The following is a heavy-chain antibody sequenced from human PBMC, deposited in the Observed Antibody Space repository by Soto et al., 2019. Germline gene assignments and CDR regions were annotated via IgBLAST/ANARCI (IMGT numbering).Heavy chain of an antibody. CDR3: AKDGYYYDSSGYFQVPSDY. J-gene: IGHJ4*02. D-gene: IGHD3-22*01. Sequence: PGGSLRLSCAASGFTFSSYAMSWVRQAPGKGLEWVSAISGSGGSTYYADSVKGRFTISRDNSKNTLYLQMNSLRAEDTAVYYCAKDGYYYDSSGYFQVPSDYWGQGTLVTVSS. CDR2: ISGSGGST. CDR1: GFTFSSYA. V-gene: IGHV3-23*01.